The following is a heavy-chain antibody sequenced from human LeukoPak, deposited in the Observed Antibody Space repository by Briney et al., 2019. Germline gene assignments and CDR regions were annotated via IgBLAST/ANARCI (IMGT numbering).Heavy chain of an antibody. CDR1: GYPFTSYG. CDR2: ISGYNGNT. V-gene: IGHV1-18*01. D-gene: IGHD4-23*01. J-gene: IGHJ4*02. Sequence: ASVKVSCKASGYPFTSYGIIWVRQAPGQGLEWMGRISGYNGNTNYAQKFQGRVTMTTDTSTSTAYMDLKSLRSDDTAVYYCARADYGGNSGYDYWGQGILVTVSS. CDR3: ARADYGGNSGYDY.